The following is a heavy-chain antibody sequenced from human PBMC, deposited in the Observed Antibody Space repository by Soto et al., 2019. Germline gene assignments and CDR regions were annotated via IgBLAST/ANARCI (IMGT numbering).Heavy chain of an antibody. Sequence: HPGGTLRLSCATSGFTFSNFAMSWVRQPPGKGLDWVSAVTGSGASTYYADSVKGRFTISRDNSKNTLYLQMNSLRAEDTALYYCARVARGSGSYAAFVYFDYWGQGTLVTVSS. V-gene: IGHV3-23*01. CDR3: ARVARGSGSYAAFVYFDY. J-gene: IGHJ4*02. CDR2: VTGSGAST. CDR1: GFTFSNFA. D-gene: IGHD3-10*01.